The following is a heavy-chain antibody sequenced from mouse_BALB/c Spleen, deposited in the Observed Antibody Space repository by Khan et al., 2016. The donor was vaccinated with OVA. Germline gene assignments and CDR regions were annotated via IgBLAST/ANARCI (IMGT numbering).Heavy chain of an antibody. D-gene: IGHD1-1*02. CDR1: GFTFINYW. CDR2: INPSSGDT. Sequence: QIQLVQSGADLVKPGASLKISCTASGFTFINYWILWVHQTPGKGLEWIGYINPSSGDTYNNDNLKDQATITADKSTRTSYMQLSSLTSEDSAVYYFARWYLRWYFDYWGQGTTLTVSS. V-gene: IGHV1-4*01. J-gene: IGHJ2*01. CDR3: ARWYLRWYFDY.